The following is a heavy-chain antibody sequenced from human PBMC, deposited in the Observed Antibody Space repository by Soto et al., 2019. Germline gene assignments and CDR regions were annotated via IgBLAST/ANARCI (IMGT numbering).Heavy chain of an antibody. D-gene: IGHD2-15*01. V-gene: IGHV3-23*01. Sequence: GGSLRLSCAASGFTFSSYAMSWVGQAPGKGLEWVSAISGSGGSTYYADSVKGRFTISRDNSKNTLYLQMNSLRAEDTAVYYCARFLERVVVVAATGAYDRSGKGKMVT. CDR2: ISGSGGST. J-gene: IGHJ3*02. CDR1: GFTFSSYA. CDR3: ARFLERVVVVAATGAYDR.